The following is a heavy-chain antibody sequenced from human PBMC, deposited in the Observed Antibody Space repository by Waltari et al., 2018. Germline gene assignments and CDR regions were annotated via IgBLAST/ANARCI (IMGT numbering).Heavy chain of an antibody. CDR3: ARARYDPYFDYYYYMDV. Sequence: QVQLQESGPGLVKPSETLSLTCTVSGGSISSYYWSWIRQPAGKGLEWVRRSYTGGSTNYNPSLKSRVTMSVDTSKNQFSLKRSSVTAADTAVYYWARARYDPYFDYYYYMDVWGKGTTVTISS. D-gene: IGHD3-16*02. CDR2: SYTGGST. CDR1: GGSISSYY. V-gene: IGHV4-4*07. J-gene: IGHJ6*03.